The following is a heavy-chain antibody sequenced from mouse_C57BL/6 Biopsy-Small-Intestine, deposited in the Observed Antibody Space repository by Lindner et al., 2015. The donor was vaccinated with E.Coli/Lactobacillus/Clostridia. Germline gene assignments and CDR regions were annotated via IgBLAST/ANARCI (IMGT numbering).Heavy chain of an antibody. CDR2: INAGNGNT. CDR1: GYTFTTYV. V-gene: IGHV1-84*02. D-gene: IGHD2-14*01. Sequence: SVKVSCKASGYTFTTYVIHWLRQAPGQRLEWMGWINAGNGNTHDSQKFRGRVSIISDTSASTSYMELNSLRSEDTAVYYCAREVGGRYDYWGQGTLVTVSS. CDR3: AREVGGRYDY. J-gene: IGHJ4*01.